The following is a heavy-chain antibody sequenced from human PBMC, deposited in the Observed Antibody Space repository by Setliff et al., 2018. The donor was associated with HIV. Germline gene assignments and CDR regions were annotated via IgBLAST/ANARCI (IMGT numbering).Heavy chain of an antibody. CDR3: ARLGSDYYDSSGYLYYFDY. J-gene: IGHJ4*02. D-gene: IGHD3-22*01. V-gene: IGHV4-39*01. Sequence: SETLSLTCTVSGGSISSSSYYWGWIRQPPGKGLEWIGSIYYSGSTYYNPSLKSRVTISVDTSKNQFSLKLSSVTAADTAVYYCARLGSDYYDSSGYLYYFDYWGQGTLVTSPQ. CDR1: GGSISSSSYY. CDR2: IYYSGST.